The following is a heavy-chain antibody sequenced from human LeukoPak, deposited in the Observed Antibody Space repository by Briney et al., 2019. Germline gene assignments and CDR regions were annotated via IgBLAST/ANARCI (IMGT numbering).Heavy chain of an antibody. CDR1: GGSFSGYY. Sequence: SETLSLTCAVYGGSFSGYYWNWIRQPPGKGLEWIGEINHSGSTNYNPSLKSRVTISVDTSKNQFSLKLSSVTAADTAVYYCARGLLSVPYSSGWYSPRVPFDYWGQGTLVTVSS. D-gene: IGHD6-19*01. CDR2: INHSGST. J-gene: IGHJ4*02. CDR3: ARGLLSVPYSSGWYSPRVPFDY. V-gene: IGHV4-34*01.